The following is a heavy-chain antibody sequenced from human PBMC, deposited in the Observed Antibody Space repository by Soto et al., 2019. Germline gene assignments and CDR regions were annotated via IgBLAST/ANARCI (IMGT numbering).Heavy chain of an antibody. V-gene: IGHV4-30-4*01. CDR2: IYYSGST. CDR3: ARYCSGGSCYEGRSSLFDY. CDR1: GGSISSGDYY. J-gene: IGHJ4*02. Sequence: SQTLSLTCTVSGGSISSGDYYWSWIRQPPGKGLEWIGYIYYSGSTYYNPSLKSRVTISVDTSKNQFSLKLSSVTAADTAVYYCARYCSGGSCYEGRSSLFDYWGQGTLVTVSS. D-gene: IGHD2-15*01.